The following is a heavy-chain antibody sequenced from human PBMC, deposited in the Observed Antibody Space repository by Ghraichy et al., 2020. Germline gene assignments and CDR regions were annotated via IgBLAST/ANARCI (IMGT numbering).Heavy chain of an antibody. Sequence: TLSLTCTVSGGSISSYYWSWIRQPPGKGLEWIGYMYYSGSTNYNPSLKSRVTISGDTSKNQISLKVSSVTAADTAVYYCARDRGSGWYSVDYWGQGTLVTVSS. D-gene: IGHD6-19*01. CDR2: MYYSGST. V-gene: IGHV4-59*01. CDR1: GGSISSYY. J-gene: IGHJ4*02. CDR3: ARDRGSGWYSVDY.